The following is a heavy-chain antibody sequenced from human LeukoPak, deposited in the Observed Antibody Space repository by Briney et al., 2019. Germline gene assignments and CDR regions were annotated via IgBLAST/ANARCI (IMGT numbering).Heavy chain of an antibody. J-gene: IGHJ4*02. Sequence: KPSETLSLTGTVSGASISRGSYYWGWIRQHPGKGRGGIGYIYYSGSTYYNPSLKSRVTISVDTSKNQFSLKLSSVTAADTAVYYCARGKSGYSSGWYGGWGQGTLVTVSS. CDR1: GASISRGSYY. CDR2: IYYSGST. V-gene: IGHV4-31*03. CDR3: ARGKSGYSSGWYGG. D-gene: IGHD6-19*01.